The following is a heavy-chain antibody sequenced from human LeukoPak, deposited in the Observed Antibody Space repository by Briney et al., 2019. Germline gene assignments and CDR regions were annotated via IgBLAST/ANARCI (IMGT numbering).Heavy chain of an antibody. D-gene: IGHD3-3*01. J-gene: IGHJ5*02. CDR1: GFTFSSYA. CDR2: ISGSGGST. CDR3: AKEGDYDFWSGHYNWFDL. V-gene: IGHV3-23*01. Sequence: HPGGSLRLSCAASGFTFSSYAMSWVRQAPGKGLEWVSTISGSGGSTYYANSVKGRFTFSRDKSKNTLYLQVNSLRAEDTAIYYCAKEGDYDFWSGHYNWFDLCGHGTLVTVSS.